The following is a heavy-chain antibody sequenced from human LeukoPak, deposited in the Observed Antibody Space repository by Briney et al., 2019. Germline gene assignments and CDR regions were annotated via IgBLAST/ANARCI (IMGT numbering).Heavy chain of an antibody. J-gene: IGHJ3*01. Sequence: PGGSLRLSCAASGFTFNSYLMSWVRQAPGRGLEWVSNINKGGSDEYYLDSVKGRVTVSRDNAKNSLYLQMNSLRDEDTAVYYCARVSPNRNALDLWGQGTMVTISS. V-gene: IGHV3-7*01. CDR1: GFTFNSYL. D-gene: IGHD1/OR15-1a*01. CDR2: INKGGSDE. CDR3: ARVSPNRNALDL.